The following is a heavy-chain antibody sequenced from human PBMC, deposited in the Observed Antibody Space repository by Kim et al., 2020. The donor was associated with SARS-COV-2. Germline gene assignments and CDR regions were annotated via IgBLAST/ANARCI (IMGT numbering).Heavy chain of an antibody. D-gene: IGHD2-2*02. Sequence: SETLSLTCTVSGGSISSYYWSWIRQPAGKGLEWIGRIYTSGSTNYNPSLNSRVTMSVDTSKNQFSLKLSSVTAADTAVYYCARDHSCSSTSCYTGGRAFDIWGQGTMVTVSS. CDR1: GGSISSYY. V-gene: IGHV4-4*07. CDR3: ARDHSCSSTSCYTGGRAFDI. J-gene: IGHJ3*02. CDR2: IYTSGST.